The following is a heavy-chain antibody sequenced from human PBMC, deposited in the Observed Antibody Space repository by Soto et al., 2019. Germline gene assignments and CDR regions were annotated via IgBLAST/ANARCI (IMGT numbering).Heavy chain of an antibody. CDR3: SSPGENTYYFGSIDV. V-gene: IGHV5-51*01. CDR2: IYPGDSDT. Sequence: PVEALKISCKGSGYSFSTYWIGWVRQMPGKGLEWMGIIYPGDSDTRYSPSFQGQVTISADKSISTAYLQWSSLKASDTAMYYYSSPGENTYYFGSIDVWGQGITVTLS. CDR1: GYSFSTYW. J-gene: IGHJ6*02. D-gene: IGHD3-10*01.